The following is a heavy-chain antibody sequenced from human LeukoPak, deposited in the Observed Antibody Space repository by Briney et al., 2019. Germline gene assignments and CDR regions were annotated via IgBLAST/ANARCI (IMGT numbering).Heavy chain of an antibody. CDR3: ARGPPRTGRERYFDR. CDR1: GGSLNDYY. D-gene: IGHD1-1*01. CDR2: IYYRGTT. Sequence: SETLSLTCAVSGGSLNDYYWNWMRQSPGKGLEWIDYIYYRGTTNYNPSLNSRVTISLDWSKNQFSLKLNFVTAADTAVYYCARGPPRTGRERYFDRWGQGTLVSVSS. J-gene: IGHJ4*02. V-gene: IGHV4-59*01.